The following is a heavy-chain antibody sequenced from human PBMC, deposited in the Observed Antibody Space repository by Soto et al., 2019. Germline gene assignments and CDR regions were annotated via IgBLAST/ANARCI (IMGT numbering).Heavy chain of an antibody. CDR2: VFYTGFT. CDR3: ATSQKGYNWNYFDH. CDR1: GGSTSGSYYY. Sequence: SETLSLTCAVSGGSTSGSYYYWAWLRQSPGKGPEWIGSVFYTGFTSYNPSLESRVSVSVDTSKSQFSLKLSAVTAADTAVYYCATSQKGYNWNYFDHWGQGALVTVSS. J-gene: IGHJ4*02. V-gene: IGHV4-39*01. D-gene: IGHD1-20*01.